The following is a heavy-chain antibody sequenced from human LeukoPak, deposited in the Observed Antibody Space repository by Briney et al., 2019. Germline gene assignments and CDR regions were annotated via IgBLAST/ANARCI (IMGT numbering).Heavy chain of an antibody. CDR2: IYPGDPEI. CDR3: ARVREVRGGRHYYMDA. Sequence: GESLKIPCKGSGYSFTDYWIGWVRQMPGKGLELMGIIYPGDPEIRYSPSFEGQVTISADKSISTAYLQWSSLKASGTAMYYCARVREVRGGRHYYMDAWGKGTTVTVSS. CDR1: GYSFTDYW. J-gene: IGHJ6*03. D-gene: IGHD3-10*01. V-gene: IGHV5-51*01.